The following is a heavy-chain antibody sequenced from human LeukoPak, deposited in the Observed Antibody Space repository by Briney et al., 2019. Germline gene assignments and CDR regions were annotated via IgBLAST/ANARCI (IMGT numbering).Heavy chain of an antibody. CDR2: IYWNDDK. Sequence: ESGPTLVNPTQTLTLTCTFSGFSLSTSGVGVGWIRQPPGRALEWVSVIYWNDDKRYSPYMKSRVTITKDTSKNQVVLTVTNMDPVDTATYFCAHTRSYYASGTYSDWGQGALVTVSS. CDR1: GFSLSTSGVG. D-gene: IGHD3-10*01. CDR3: AHTRSYYASGTYSD. J-gene: IGHJ4*02. V-gene: IGHV2-5*01.